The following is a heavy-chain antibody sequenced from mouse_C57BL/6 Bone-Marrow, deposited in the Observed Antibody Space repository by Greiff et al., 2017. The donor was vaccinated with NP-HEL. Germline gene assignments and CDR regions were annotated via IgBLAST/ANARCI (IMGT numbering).Heavy chain of an antibody. J-gene: IGHJ3*01. V-gene: IGHV1-85*01. Sequence: QVQLQQSGPELVKPGASVKLSCKASGYTFTSYDINWVKQRPGQGLEWIGWIYPRDGSNKYNETFKGTATLTVDTSSSTADMELHSLTSEDSAVYFCARLLYDYDGWFAYWGQGTLVTVSA. CDR1: GYTFTSYD. CDR3: ARLLYDYDGWFAY. D-gene: IGHD2-4*01. CDR2: IYPRDGSN.